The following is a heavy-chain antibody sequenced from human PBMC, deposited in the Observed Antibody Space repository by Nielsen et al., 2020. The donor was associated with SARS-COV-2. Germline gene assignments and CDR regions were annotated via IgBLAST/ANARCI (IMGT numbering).Heavy chain of an antibody. CDR1: GGSISSYY. Sequence: SETLSLTCTVSGGSISSYYWSWIRQHPGKGLEWIGYIYYSGSTYYNPSLKSRVTISVDTSKNQFSLKLSSVTAADTAVYYCARGLEVTWIQLWLGPSYFDYWGQGTLVTVSS. CDR3: ARGLEVTWIQLWLGPSYFDY. CDR2: IYYSGST. D-gene: IGHD5-18*01. J-gene: IGHJ4*02. V-gene: IGHV4-59*06.